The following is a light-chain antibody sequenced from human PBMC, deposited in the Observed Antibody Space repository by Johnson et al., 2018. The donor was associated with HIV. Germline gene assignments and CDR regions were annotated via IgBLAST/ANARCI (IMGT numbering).Light chain of an antibody. J-gene: IGLJ1*01. CDR3: GTWETSLTAGGV. Sequence: QSVLTQSPSVSAAPGQRVTISCSGSSSNIGSNYVSWYQQFPGAAPKLLIYEDNKRPSGIPDRFSGSKSGTSATLGITGLQTGDEADYYCGTWETSLTAGGVVGTETKVDLL. CDR2: EDN. CDR1: SSNIGSNY. V-gene: IGLV1-51*02.